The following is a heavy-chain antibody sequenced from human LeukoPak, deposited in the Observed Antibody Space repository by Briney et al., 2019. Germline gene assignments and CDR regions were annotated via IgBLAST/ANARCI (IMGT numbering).Heavy chain of an antibody. CDR3: ARGAYGDXXXXXXYXGMDV. Sequence: SETLSLTCTVSGGSISSYYWSWIRQPPGKGLEWIGYIYYSGSTNYNPSLKSRVTISVDTSKNQFSLKLSSVTAADTAVYYCARGAYGDXXXXXXYXGMDVWGQGTTVTV. V-gene: IGHV4-59*08. J-gene: IGHJ6*02. D-gene: IGHD4-17*01. CDR2: IYYSGST. CDR1: GGSISSYY.